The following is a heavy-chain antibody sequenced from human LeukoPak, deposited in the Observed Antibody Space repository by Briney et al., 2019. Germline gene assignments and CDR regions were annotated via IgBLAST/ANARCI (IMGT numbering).Heavy chain of an antibody. CDR1: GGSFSGYY. CDR2: IYYSGST. J-gene: IGHJ4*02. Sequence: SETLSLTCAVYGGSFSGYYWSWIRQPPGKGLEWIGYIYYSGSTNYNPSLKSRVTISVDTSKNQFSLKLSSVTAADTAVYYCARGSTRFDYWGQGTLVTVSS. CDR3: ARGSTRFDY. V-gene: IGHV4-59*01.